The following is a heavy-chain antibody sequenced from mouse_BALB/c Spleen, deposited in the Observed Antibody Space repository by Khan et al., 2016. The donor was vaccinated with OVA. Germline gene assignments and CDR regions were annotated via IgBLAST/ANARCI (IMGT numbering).Heavy chain of an antibody. J-gene: IGHJ3*01. CDR3: ARSNGNYWFAY. CDR2: INTYTGEP. D-gene: IGHD2-1*01. V-gene: IGHV9-3-1*01. Sequence: QIQLVQSGPELKKPGETVKISCKASGYTLTNYGMNWVKQAPGKGLKWMGWINTYTGEPTFADDFKGRFAFSLETSASTAYLQINNLKNEETATYFCARSNGNYWFAYWGQGTLVTVSA. CDR1: GYTLTNYG.